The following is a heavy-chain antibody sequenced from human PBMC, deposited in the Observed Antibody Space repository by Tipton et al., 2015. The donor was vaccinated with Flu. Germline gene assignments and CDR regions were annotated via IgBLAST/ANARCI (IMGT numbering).Heavy chain of an antibody. V-gene: IGHV4-59*02. CDR2: SLYSGST. J-gene: IGHJ4*02. CDR1: GGSVNYFY. D-gene: IGHD3-10*01. CDR3: ARDRGWPASLDY. Sequence: TLSLTCTVSGGSVNYFYWNWIRQSPGKGLEWIGFSLYSGSTAYNPSLRGRVTISVDTSRNQVSLTLRSLTAADTAVYYCARDRGWPASLDYWGQGILVTVSS.